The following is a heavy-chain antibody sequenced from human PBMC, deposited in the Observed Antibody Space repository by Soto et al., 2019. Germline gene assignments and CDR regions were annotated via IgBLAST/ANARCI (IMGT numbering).Heavy chain of an antibody. J-gene: IGHJ5*02. CDR2: TYYRSKWYN. Sequence: SQTLSLTCAISGDSVSSNSAAWNWIRQSPSRGLEWLGRTYYRSKWYNDYAVSVKSRITINPDTSKNQFSLQLNSVTPEDTAVYYCARGFSTNSGWLLAWFAPWGQGTLVTVSS. V-gene: IGHV6-1*01. CDR1: GDSVSSNSAA. D-gene: IGHD6-19*01. CDR3: ARGFSTNSGWLLAWFAP.